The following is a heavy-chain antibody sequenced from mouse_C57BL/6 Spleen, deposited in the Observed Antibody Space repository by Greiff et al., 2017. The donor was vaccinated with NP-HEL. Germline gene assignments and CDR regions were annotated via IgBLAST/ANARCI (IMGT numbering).Heavy chain of an antibody. CDR2: INPDSSTI. CDR3: ARLPATVVATSWYFDV. CDR1: GIAFSRYW. J-gene: IGHJ1*03. D-gene: IGHD1-1*01. Sequence: EVQLVESGGGLVQPGGSLKLSCAASGIAFSRYWMSWVRRAPGKGLEWIGEINPDSSTINYAPSLKDKFIISRDNAKNTLYLQMSKVRSEDTALYYCARLPATVVATSWYFDVWGTGTTVTVSS. V-gene: IGHV4-1*01.